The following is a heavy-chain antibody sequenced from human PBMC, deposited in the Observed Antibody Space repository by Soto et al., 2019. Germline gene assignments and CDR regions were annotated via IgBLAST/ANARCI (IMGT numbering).Heavy chain of an antibody. CDR1: GGSFSGYY. J-gene: IGHJ6*03. CDR3: ARWYYYGSGSYYNAYYYYYMDV. D-gene: IGHD3-10*01. CDR2: INHSGST. V-gene: IGHV4-34*01. Sequence: QVQLQQWGAGLLKPSETLSLTCAVYGGSFSGYYWSWIRQPPGKGLEWIGEINHSGSTNYNPSLKSRVTISVDTSKNQFSLKLSSVTAADTAVYYCARWYYYGSGSYYNAYYYYYMDVWGKGTTVTVSS.